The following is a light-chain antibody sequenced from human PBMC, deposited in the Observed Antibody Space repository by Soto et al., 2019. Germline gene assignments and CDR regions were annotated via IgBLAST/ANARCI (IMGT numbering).Light chain of an antibody. CDR3: QQYNNWPPWT. CDR2: GAS. CDR1: QSVSSN. V-gene: IGKV3-15*01. J-gene: IGKJ1*01. Sequence: EIVMTQSPATLSVSPGERATLSCRASQSVSSNLACYQQKPGKAPRLLIYGASNRDTGIPARFSGSGSGTEFTLTISSLQSEDFAVYYCQQYNNWPPWTFGHGTKVDIK.